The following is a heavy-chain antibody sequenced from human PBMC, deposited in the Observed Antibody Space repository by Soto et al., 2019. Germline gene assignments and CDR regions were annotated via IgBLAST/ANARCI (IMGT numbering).Heavy chain of an antibody. Sequence: PGGSLRLSYAASGFTVSTNYMSWVRQAPGKGLELVSVIYSGGSTFYADSVRGRFTISRDNSKNTLYLQMNSLRAEDTAVYYCAKTGRIVVVTALFDYWGQGTLVTVSS. J-gene: IGHJ4*02. D-gene: IGHD2-21*02. CDR2: IYSGGST. CDR1: GFTVSTNY. CDR3: AKTGRIVVVTALFDY. V-gene: IGHV3-66*01.